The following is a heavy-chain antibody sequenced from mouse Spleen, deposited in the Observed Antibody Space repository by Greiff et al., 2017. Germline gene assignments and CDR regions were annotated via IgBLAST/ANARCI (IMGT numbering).Heavy chain of an antibody. V-gene: IGHV1S81*02. CDR2: INPSNGRT. CDR3: ARSPYYYGSPFDY. J-gene: IGHJ2*01. CDR1: GYTFTSYW. Sequence: VPLQQPGAELVKPGASVKLSCKASGYTFTSYWMHWVKQRPGQGLEWIGEINPSNGRTNYDEKFKSKATLTVDKSSSTAYMQLSSLTSEDSAVYYCARSPYYYGSPFDYWGQGTTLTVSS. D-gene: IGHD1-1*01.